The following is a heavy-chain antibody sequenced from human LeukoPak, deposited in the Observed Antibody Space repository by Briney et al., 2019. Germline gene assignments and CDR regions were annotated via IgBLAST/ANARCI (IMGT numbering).Heavy chain of an antibody. CDR1: GGSVSSGSYY. D-gene: IGHD2-15*01. Sequence: SKTLSLTCTVSGGSVSSGSYYWSWIRQPPGRGLEWFSNIYYSGSTNYNPSLKSRVTISVDTSKSQFSLKLSPGTAADTAVYYCARDSDLGYCSGGSCNYYFDYWGQGTLVTVSS. CDR2: IYYSGST. CDR3: ARDSDLGYCSGGSCNYYFDY. J-gene: IGHJ4*02. V-gene: IGHV4-61*01.